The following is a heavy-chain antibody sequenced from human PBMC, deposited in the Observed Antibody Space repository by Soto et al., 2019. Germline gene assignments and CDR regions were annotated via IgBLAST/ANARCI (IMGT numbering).Heavy chain of an antibody. CDR3: ARIAVVPSALDP. Sequence: LSLTCDVSGVSISSSHWWCWLRQPPGKGLEWIGEVYHSGSANYNPSLKSRVSMSVDKSKNQFSLRLTSVTAADTALYFCARIAVVPSALDPWGQGALVTVSS. D-gene: IGHD2-2*01. CDR1: GVSISSSHW. V-gene: IGHV4-4*01. CDR2: VYHSGSA. J-gene: IGHJ5*02.